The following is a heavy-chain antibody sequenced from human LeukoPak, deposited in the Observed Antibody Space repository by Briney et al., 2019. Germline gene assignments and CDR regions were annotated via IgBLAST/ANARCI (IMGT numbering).Heavy chain of an antibody. Sequence: GGSLRLSCAASGFTFSDYYMSWIRQAPGKGLEWVSYISSSGSTIYYADSVKGRFTISRDNSKNTLYLQLNSLRAEDTAVYYCAKSTSPLYYYYGMDVWGQGTTVTVSS. CDR1: GFTFSDYY. V-gene: IGHV3-11*01. CDR3: AKSTSPLYYYYGMDV. J-gene: IGHJ6*02. CDR2: ISSSGSTI. D-gene: IGHD2-2*01.